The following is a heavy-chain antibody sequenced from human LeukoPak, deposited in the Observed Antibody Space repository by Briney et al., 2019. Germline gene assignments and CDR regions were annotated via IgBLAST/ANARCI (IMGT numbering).Heavy chain of an antibody. D-gene: IGHD2-2*02. V-gene: IGHV1-69*05. Sequence: ASVKVSCKASGGTFSSYAISWVRQAPGQGLEWMGGIIPIFGTANYAQKFQGRVTITTDESTSTAYMELSSLRSEDTAVYYRARDFCSSTSCYRMELDAFDIWGQGTMVTVSS. CDR1: GGTFSSYA. J-gene: IGHJ3*02. CDR3: ARDFCSSTSCYRMELDAFDI. CDR2: IIPIFGTA.